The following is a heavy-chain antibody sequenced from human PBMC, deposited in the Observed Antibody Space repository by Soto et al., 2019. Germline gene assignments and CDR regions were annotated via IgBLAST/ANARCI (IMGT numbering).Heavy chain of an antibody. J-gene: IGHJ4*02. Sequence: QVQLVQSGGGVVQPGTSLRLSCAASGFIFSDYVMYWFRQTPGKGLEWMAVISYDGTNKHYANSVKGRFFISRDNSKNTLYLQMNSLRAEDTALYYCARDHCSGGSCYFPYWGQGTLVTVSS. CDR2: ISYDGTNK. D-gene: IGHD2-15*01. CDR3: ARDHCSGGSCYFPY. V-gene: IGHV3-30*04. CDR1: GFIFSDYV.